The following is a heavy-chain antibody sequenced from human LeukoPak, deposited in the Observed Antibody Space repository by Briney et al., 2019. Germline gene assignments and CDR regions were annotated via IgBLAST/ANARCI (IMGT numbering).Heavy chain of an antibody. CDR1: GFTFSSYS. Sequence: PGGSLRLSCAASGFTFSSYSMNWVRQAPGKGLEWVSSISSSSSYIYYADSVKGRLTISRDNAKNSLYLQMNSLRAEDTAVYYCAREGIAVAGDFDYWGQGTLVTVSS. CDR2: ISSSSSYI. CDR3: AREGIAVAGDFDY. D-gene: IGHD6-19*01. V-gene: IGHV3-21*01. J-gene: IGHJ4*02.